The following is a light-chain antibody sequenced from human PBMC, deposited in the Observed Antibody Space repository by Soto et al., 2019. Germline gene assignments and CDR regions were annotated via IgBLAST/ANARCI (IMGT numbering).Light chain of an antibody. V-gene: IGKV1D-12*01. J-gene: IGKJ4*01. Sequence: DIQMTQAPSSVYASVGDRVTITCRASQGISSWLGWYQQKPGKDPKLLIYAASSLQSGVPSRFSGIGSGTEFTLTISSLQPDDFATDYCQQANSFPFTFGGGTKVEIK. CDR3: QQANSFPFT. CDR1: QGISSW. CDR2: AAS.